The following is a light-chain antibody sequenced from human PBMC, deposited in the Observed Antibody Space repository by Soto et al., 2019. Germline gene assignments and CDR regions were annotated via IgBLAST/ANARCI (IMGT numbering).Light chain of an antibody. CDR3: QQYNNWPRT. CDR1: QSVSSN. Sequence: EIVLTQSPATLSVSPSERATFSCRASQSVSSNLAWYQQKPGQAPRLLIYGASTRATGIPARFSGSGSGTEFTLTISSLQSEDFAVYYCQQYNNWPRTFGQGTKVDIK. V-gene: IGKV3-15*01. J-gene: IGKJ1*01. CDR2: GAS.